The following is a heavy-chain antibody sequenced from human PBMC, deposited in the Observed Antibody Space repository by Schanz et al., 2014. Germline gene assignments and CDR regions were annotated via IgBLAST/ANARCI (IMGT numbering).Heavy chain of an antibody. Sequence: EVQLLESGGALEQPGGSLRLSCAASGFTFNNFGMNWVRQAPGKGLEWVSCITGGSTTYTYYADSVRGRFTISRDNAKSSVYLQMNSLRAEDTAVYYCARGGATRFDYWGQGTLVTVSS. CDR2: ITGGSTTYT. CDR3: ARGGATRFDY. CDR1: GFTFNNFG. J-gene: IGHJ4*02. V-gene: IGHV3-21*01. D-gene: IGHD1-26*01.